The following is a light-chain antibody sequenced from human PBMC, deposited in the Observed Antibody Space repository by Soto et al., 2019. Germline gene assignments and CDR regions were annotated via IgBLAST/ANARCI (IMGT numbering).Light chain of an antibody. CDR2: GAS. J-gene: IGKJ1*01. Sequence: DIQLTQSPSSLSASVGDRVTITCRSSQTISTYLNWYQQKPGKAPKLLIHGASSLQYRVPSKFSGRGSGTDFTSTITSLQPEDSATYFGQQSYGDTRTFGQGTKVEI. V-gene: IGKV1-39*01. CDR1: QTISTY. CDR3: QQSYGDTRT.